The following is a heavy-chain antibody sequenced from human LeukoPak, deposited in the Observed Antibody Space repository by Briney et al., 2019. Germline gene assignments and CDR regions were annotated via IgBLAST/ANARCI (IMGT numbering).Heavy chain of an antibody. CDR2: IIPIFGTA. D-gene: IGHD6-19*01. CDR3: ARGGRSGWSLLLDY. CDR1: GGTFSSYA. J-gene: IGHJ4*02. V-gene: IGHV1-69*01. Sequence: SVKVSCKASGGTFSSYAISWVRQAPGQRLEWMGGIIPIFGTANYAQKFQGRVTITADESTSTAYMELSSLRSEDTAVYYCARGGRSGWSLLLDYWGQGTLVTVSS.